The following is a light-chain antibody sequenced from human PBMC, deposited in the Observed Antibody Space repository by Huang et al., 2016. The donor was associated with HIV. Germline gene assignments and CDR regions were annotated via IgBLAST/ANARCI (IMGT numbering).Light chain of an antibody. J-gene: IGKJ2*01. CDR1: QNINSN. CDR2: GAS. Sequence: EVVMPQSPATLSVSPGERATLSCRASQNINSNLAWYQQKPGQTPRLLIYGASTRATGIPARFSGSGAGTEFTLTISSLQSEDFAVYYCQQYNNWPPVTFGQGTKLEIK. CDR3: QQYNNWPPVT. V-gene: IGKV3-15*01.